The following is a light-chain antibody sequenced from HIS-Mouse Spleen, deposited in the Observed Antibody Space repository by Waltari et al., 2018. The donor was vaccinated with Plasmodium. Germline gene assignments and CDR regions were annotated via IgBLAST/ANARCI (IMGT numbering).Light chain of an antibody. CDR3: CSYAGSYTWV. CDR2: DVS. V-gene: IGLV2-11*01. Sequence: QSALTQPRSVSGSPGQSVTISCTGSSSDGDGYNYVAWYQQHPGKAPKLMIYDVSKRPSGVPDRFSGSKSGNTASLTISGLQAEDEADYYCCSYAGSYTWVFGGGTKLTVL. CDR1: SSDGDGYNY. J-gene: IGLJ3*02.